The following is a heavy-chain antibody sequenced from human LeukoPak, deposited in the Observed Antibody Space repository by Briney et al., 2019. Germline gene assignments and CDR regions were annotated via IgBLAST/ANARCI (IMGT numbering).Heavy chain of an antibody. J-gene: IGHJ4*02. V-gene: IGHV3-33*01. CDR1: GFTFSSYG. CDR3: ARAEEYCSGGSCYFDY. CDR2: IWYDGSNK. D-gene: IGHD2-15*01. Sequence: PGGSLRLSCAASGFTFSSYGMHWVRQAPGKGLEWVAVIWYDGSNKYYADPVKGRFTISRDNSKNTLYLQMNSLRAEDTAVYYCARAEEYCSGGSCYFDYWGQGTLVTVSS.